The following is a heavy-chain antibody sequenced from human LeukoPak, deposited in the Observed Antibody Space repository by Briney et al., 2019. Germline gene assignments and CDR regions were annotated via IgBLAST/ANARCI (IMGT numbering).Heavy chain of an antibody. Sequence: PSETLSLTCAVYGGSFSGYYWSWIRQPPGKGLEWIGEINHSGSTNYNPSLKSRVTISVDTSKNQFSLKLSSVTAADTAVYYCARGGARRVYDSSGTLDYWGQGTLVTVFS. CDR1: GGSFSGYY. CDR2: INHSGST. V-gene: IGHV4-34*01. D-gene: IGHD3-22*01. J-gene: IGHJ4*02. CDR3: ARGGARRVYDSSGTLDY.